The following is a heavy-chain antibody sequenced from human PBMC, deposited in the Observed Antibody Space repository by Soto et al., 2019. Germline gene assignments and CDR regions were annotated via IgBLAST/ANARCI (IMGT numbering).Heavy chain of an antibody. J-gene: IGHJ5*02. CDR1: GSSFTSYW. CDR2: IYPGDSDT. V-gene: IGHV5-51*01. D-gene: IGHD6-13*01. Sequence: GDSLKISCKGSGSSFTSYWIGGVLQMPGKGLEWMGIIYPGDSDTRYSPSFQGQVTISADKSISTAYLQWSSLKDSDTAMYYCARQRIAAASWFDPWGQGTLVTVSS. CDR3: ARQRIAAASWFDP.